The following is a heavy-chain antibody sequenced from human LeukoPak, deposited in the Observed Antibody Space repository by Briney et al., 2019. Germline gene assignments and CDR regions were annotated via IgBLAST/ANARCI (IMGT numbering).Heavy chain of an antibody. J-gene: IGHJ5*02. Sequence: GGSLRLSCAASGFTFSSYEMNWVRQAPGKGLEWVSYISSSGSTTYYADSVKGRFTISRDNAKNSLYLQMNSLRAEDTAVYYCASDEGSSWKNWFDPWGQGTLVTVSS. D-gene: IGHD6-13*01. CDR3: ASDEGSSWKNWFDP. CDR2: ISSSGSTT. CDR1: GFTFSSYE. V-gene: IGHV3-48*03.